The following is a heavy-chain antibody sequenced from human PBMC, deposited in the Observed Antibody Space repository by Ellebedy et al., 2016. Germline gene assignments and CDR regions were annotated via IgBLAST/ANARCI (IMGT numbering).Heavy chain of an antibody. Sequence: GGSLRLSCQGSGYNFSNYWIGWVRQMPGKGLEWMGILYPGDSNTRYSPSFQGQVTISVDKSITTAYLQWSSLTASDTAMYYCARSPRGRSGYYYFDYWGQGTLVTVSS. CDR1: GYNFSNYW. D-gene: IGHD5-12*01. J-gene: IGHJ4*02. CDR3: ARSPRGRSGYYYFDY. V-gene: IGHV5-51*01. CDR2: LYPGDSNT.